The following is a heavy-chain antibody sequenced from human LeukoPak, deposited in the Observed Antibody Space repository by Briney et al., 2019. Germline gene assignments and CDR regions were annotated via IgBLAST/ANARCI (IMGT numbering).Heavy chain of an antibody. CDR3: AKERATETRRLDY. Sequence: PGRSLRLSCAAPGFTFSRYGMHWVRQAPGKGLEWVAVISYGGSNKNYADSVKGRFTISRDNSKNTLYLQMNSLRPEDAAVYYCAKERATETRRLDYWGQGTLVTVSS. V-gene: IGHV3-30*18. CDR2: ISYGGSNK. J-gene: IGHJ4*02. CDR1: GFTFSRYG.